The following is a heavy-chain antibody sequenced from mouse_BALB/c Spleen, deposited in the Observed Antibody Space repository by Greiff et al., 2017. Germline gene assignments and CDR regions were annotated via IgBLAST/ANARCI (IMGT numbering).Heavy chain of an antibody. CDR2: INPYNDGT. CDR1: GYTFTSYV. Sequence: EVQLQQSGPELVKPGASVKMSCKASGYTFTSYVMHWVKQKPGQGLEWIGYINPYNDGTKYNEKFKGKATLTSDKSSSTAYMELSSLTSEDSAVYYCARYDPRSWLTGTSAWFAYWGQGTLVTVSA. V-gene: IGHV1-14*01. CDR3: ARYDPRSWLTGTSAWFAY. J-gene: IGHJ3*01. D-gene: IGHD4-1*01.